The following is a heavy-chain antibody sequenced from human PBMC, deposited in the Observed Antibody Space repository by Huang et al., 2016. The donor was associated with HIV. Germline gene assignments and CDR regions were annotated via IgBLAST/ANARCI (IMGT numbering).Heavy chain of an antibody. V-gene: IGHV3-74*01. Sequence: EVQLVESGGGLVQPGGSQRLSCAASGFTFSSYWMHWVRQAPGEGLGWVSRINSDGSSTSYADSVKGRFTISRDNAKNTLYLQMNSLRAEDTAVYYCARGGWYYDFWSGYYYFDYWGQGTLVTVSS. J-gene: IGHJ4*02. D-gene: IGHD3-3*01. CDR3: ARGGWYYDFWSGYYYFDY. CDR2: INSDGSST. CDR1: GFTFSSYW.